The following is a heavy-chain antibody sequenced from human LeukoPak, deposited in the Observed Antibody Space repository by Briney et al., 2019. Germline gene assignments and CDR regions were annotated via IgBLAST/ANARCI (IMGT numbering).Heavy chain of an antibody. CDR1: GFTFSSYW. CDR3: ASPQPLDWRNYYDSTGFDYPHDY. D-gene: IGHD3-22*01. J-gene: IGHJ4*02. V-gene: IGHV3-7*01. CDR2: IKQDGSEK. Sequence: PGGSLRLSCAASGFTFSSYWMTWVRQAPGKGLEWVANIKQDGSEKYYVDSVKGRFTISRDNAKNSLYLQMNSLRAEDTAVYYCASPQPLDWRNYYDSTGFDYPHDYWGQRTLVTVSS.